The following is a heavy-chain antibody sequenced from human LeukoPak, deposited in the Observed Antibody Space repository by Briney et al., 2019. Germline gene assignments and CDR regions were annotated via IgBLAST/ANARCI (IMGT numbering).Heavy chain of an antibody. CDR2: ISYSGST. V-gene: IGHV4-31*03. J-gene: IGHJ5*02. Sequence: SETLSLTCTVSGGSITSGGYFWSWIRQHPGKGLECIGHISYSGSTYYTPSLKSRVTISADTSKNQYSLKLSSVTAADTAVYYCASSSLSHNWFDPWGQGTLVTVSS. CDR1: GGSITSGGYF. D-gene: IGHD6-6*01. CDR3: ASSSLSHNWFDP.